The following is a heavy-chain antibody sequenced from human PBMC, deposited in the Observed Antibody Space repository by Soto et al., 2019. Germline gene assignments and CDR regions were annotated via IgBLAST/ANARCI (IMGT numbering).Heavy chain of an antibody. CDR3: AKDTYCYDTTGYYTFDS. CDR2: ISCDGSNK. V-gene: IGHV3-30*18. CDR1: GFIFSSYG. Sequence: QVQLVESGGDVVQPGRSLRLSCAASGFIFSSYGMHWVRQAPGKGLEWVAGISCDGSNKYYADSVKGRFTISRDNSKNTLCLQMNSLRAEDTAVYYCAKDTYCYDTTGYYTFDSWGQGTLVTVSS. D-gene: IGHD3-22*01. J-gene: IGHJ4*02.